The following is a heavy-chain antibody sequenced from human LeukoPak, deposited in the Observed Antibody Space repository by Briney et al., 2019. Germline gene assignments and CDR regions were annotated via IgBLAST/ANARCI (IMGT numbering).Heavy chain of an antibody. CDR3: ARGGVNYDSSGYYLNAFDI. Sequence: GGSLRLSCAASGFTFSSYAMSWVRQAPGKGLEWVSIISGSGGSTYYADSVKGRFTISRDNSKNTLYLQMNSLRAEDTAVYYCARGGVNYDSSGYYLNAFDIWGQGTMVTVSS. J-gene: IGHJ3*02. CDR1: GFTFSSYA. D-gene: IGHD3-22*01. CDR2: ISGSGGST. V-gene: IGHV3-23*01.